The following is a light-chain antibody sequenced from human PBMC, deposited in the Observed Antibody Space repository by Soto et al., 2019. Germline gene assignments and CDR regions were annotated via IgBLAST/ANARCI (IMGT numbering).Light chain of an antibody. Sequence: SYELTQPPSVSVAPGKTARITCGGNNIGSKSVHWYQQKQGQAPVLVIYYDSDRPSGIPERFSGSNSGNTATLTISRVEAGDEADYYGQVWDSSSDHVVFGGGTKLTVL. J-gene: IGLJ2*01. CDR2: YDS. CDR1: NIGSKS. CDR3: QVWDSSSDHVV. V-gene: IGLV3-21*04.